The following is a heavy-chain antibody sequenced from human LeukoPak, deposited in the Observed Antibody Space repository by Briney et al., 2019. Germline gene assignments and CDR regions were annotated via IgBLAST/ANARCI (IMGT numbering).Heavy chain of an antibody. CDR3: VRALREGVTHGIFDY. V-gene: IGHV4-31*03. CDR2: IYYSGST. J-gene: IGHJ4*02. CDR1: GGSLSSGGYY. Sequence: SQTLSLTCTVSGGSLSSGGYYWSWIRQHPGKGLEWIGYIYYSGSTYYNPSLKSRVTISVDTSKNQFSLKLSSVTAADTAVYYCVRALREGVTHGIFDYWGQGTLVTVSS.